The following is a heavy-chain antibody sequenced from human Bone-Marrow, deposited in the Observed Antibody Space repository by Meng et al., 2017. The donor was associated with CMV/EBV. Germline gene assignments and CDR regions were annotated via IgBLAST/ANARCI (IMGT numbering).Heavy chain of an antibody. CDR3: ARVRRSGSYPAWYYYYGMDV. V-gene: IGHV3-21*01. D-gene: IGHD1-26*01. CDR2: ISSSSSYI. Sequence: GSLRLSCAASGFIFSSYSMNWVRQAPGKGLEWVSSISSSSSYIYYADSVKGRFTISRDNAKNSLYLQMNSLRAEDTAVYYCARVRRSGSYPAWYYYYGMDVWGQGTTVTVSS. CDR1: GFIFSSYS. J-gene: IGHJ6*02.